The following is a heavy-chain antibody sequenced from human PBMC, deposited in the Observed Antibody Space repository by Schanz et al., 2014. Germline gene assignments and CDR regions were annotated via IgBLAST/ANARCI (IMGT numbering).Heavy chain of an antibody. V-gene: IGHV3-74*01. J-gene: IGHJ4*02. CDR2: INSDGSSA. Sequence: VQLLESGGGFVQPGGSLRLSCAASGFTFSSYWMHWVRQAPGKGLVWISRINSDGSSASYADSVKGRFTISRDNAKNTLYLQMNSVRAEDSAVYYCTRGSGSRSYGWYYDSWGQGTLVTVSS. CDR3: TRGSGSRSYGWYYDS. CDR1: GFTFSSYW. D-gene: IGHD3-10*01.